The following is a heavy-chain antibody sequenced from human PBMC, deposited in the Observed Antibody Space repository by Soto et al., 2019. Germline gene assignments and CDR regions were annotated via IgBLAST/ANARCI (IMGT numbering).Heavy chain of an antibody. V-gene: IGHV2-5*02. CDR3: AHRPSHFSPNGFDT. Sequence: QITLKESGPTLVKPTQTLTLTCTFSGFSLSTTGVGVGWIRQPPGKALEWLALIYWDDEKRYSPSLKSRLTITKHTSKTQVVLTMTYMDPVDTATYYCAHRPSHFSPNGFDTWGQGTMVTVSS. J-gene: IGHJ3*02. CDR1: GFSLSTTGVG. CDR2: IYWDDEK.